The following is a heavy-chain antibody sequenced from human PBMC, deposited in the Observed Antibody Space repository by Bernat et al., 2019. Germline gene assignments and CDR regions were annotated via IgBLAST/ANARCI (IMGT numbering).Heavy chain of an antibody. CDR3: TTGATI. CDR2: VKSKSDGETI. CDR1: GFTFSDAW. Sequence: EVQLVESGGGLVKPGGSLRLSCAGTGFTFSDAWMSWVRQAPGKGLEWVGRVKSKSDGETIDYAASAKGRFTVSRDDSRNTVYLQMNGLIIEDTAIYYCTTGATIWGQGTLVTVSS. J-gene: IGHJ4*02. D-gene: IGHD5-12*01. V-gene: IGHV3-15*01.